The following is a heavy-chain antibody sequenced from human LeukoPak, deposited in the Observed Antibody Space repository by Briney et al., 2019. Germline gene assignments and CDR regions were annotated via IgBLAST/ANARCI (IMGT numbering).Heavy chain of an antibody. D-gene: IGHD2-8*01. Sequence: ASVKVSCKASGYTFTGYYMHWVRQAPGQGVERMGWINPNSGGTNYAQKFQGRVTMTRDTSISTAYMELSRLRSDDTAVYYCARDLVYCTNGVCFTAPPLNWFDPWGQGTLVTVSS. V-gene: IGHV1-2*02. CDR2: INPNSGGT. CDR1: GYTFTGYY. CDR3: ARDLVYCTNGVCFTAPPLNWFDP. J-gene: IGHJ5*02.